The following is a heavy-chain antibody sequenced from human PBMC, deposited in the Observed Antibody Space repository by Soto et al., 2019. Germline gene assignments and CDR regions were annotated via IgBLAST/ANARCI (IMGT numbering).Heavy chain of an antibody. Sequence: QVQLVQSGAEVKKPGSSVKVSCKASGGTFSSYAISWVRQAPGQGLEWMGGIIPIFGTANYAQKFQGRVTITADESTSTAYMELSSLRSEDTAVYYCARADVDTAMVPLETPFDYWGQGTLVTVSS. V-gene: IGHV1-69*01. J-gene: IGHJ4*02. CDR1: GGTFSSYA. CDR2: IIPIFGTA. D-gene: IGHD5-18*01. CDR3: ARADVDTAMVPLETPFDY.